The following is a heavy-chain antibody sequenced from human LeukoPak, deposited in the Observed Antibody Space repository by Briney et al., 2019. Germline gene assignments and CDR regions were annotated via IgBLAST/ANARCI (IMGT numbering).Heavy chain of an antibody. V-gene: IGHV3-66*01. CDR2: IYSGGST. CDR3: ARGSSSWKETYGMDV. D-gene: IGHD6-13*01. J-gene: IGHJ6*02. Sequence: PGGSLRLSCAASGFTVSSNYMSWVRQAPGKGLEWVSVIYSGGSTYYADSVKGRFTISRDNSKNTLYLQMNSLRAEDTAVYYCARGSSSWKETYGMDVWGQGTTVTVSS. CDR1: GFTVSSNY.